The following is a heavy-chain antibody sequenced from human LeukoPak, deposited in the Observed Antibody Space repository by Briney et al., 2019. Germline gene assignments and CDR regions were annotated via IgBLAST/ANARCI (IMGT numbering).Heavy chain of an antibody. Sequence: WASVKVSCKASGYTFTSYDINWVQQATGQGLEWMGWMNPNSGNTGYAQKFQGRVTMTRNTSISTAYMELSSLRSEDTAVYYCARVRTMVRGNNWFDPWGQGTLVTVSS. V-gene: IGHV1-8*01. J-gene: IGHJ5*02. CDR3: ARVRTMVRGNNWFDP. D-gene: IGHD3-10*01. CDR2: MNPNSGNT. CDR1: GYTFTSYD.